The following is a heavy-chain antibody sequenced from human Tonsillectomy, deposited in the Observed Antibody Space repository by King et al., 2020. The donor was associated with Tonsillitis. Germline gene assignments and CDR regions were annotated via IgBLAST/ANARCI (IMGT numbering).Heavy chain of an antibody. V-gene: IGHV3-33*08. J-gene: IGHJ4*02. CDR3: ARDPGGSSSY. D-gene: IGHD6-13*01. Sequence: VQLVESGGGVVQPGRSLRLSCAASGFTFSSYVMHWVRQAPGKGREGVAVKWFDGSNKYFGDSVKGRFTISRDNSRNTLYLQMNSLRAEDTAVYYCARDPGGSSSYWGQGTLVTVSS. CDR1: GFTFSSYV. CDR2: KWFDGSNK.